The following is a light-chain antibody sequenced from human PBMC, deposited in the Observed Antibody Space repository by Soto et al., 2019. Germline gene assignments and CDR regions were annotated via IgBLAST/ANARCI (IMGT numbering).Light chain of an antibody. V-gene: IGKV3-20*01. Sequence: IVLTQCPATLSVSPGESATLSCRASQSVXSNLVWYQQKPGQAPRFLXVRPSSRATGIPDRLSGSGSGTDFTLTISRLEPEDFAVYYCQQYDSSPRTFGQGTKVEIK. J-gene: IGKJ1*01. CDR2: RPS. CDR1: QSVXSN. CDR3: QQYDSSPRT.